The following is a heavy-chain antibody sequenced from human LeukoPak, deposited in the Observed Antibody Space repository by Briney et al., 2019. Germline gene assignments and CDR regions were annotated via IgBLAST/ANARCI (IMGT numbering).Heavy chain of an antibody. J-gene: IGHJ4*02. V-gene: IGHV1-2*04. CDR3: ARVLGGFRRGYFDY. Sequence: ASVTVSCKASRYTFTGYYMHWVRQAPGQGLEWMGWINPNSGGTNYAQKFQGWVTMTRDTSISTAYMELSRLRSDDTAVYYCARVLGGFRRGYFDYWGQGTLVTVSS. CDR2: INPNSGGT. CDR1: RYTFTGYY. D-gene: IGHD3-3*02.